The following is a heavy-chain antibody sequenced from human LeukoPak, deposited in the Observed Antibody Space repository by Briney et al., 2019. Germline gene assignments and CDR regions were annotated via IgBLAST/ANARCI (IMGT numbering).Heavy chain of an antibody. CDR3: ARRQVGDTRYFDL. V-gene: IGHV4-39*01. J-gene: IGHJ2*01. D-gene: IGHD5-18*01. CDR2: IYYSGST. CDR1: GGSISSSSYY. Sequence: SETLSLTCTVSGGSISSSSYYWGWIRQPPGKGLEWIGSIYYSGSTYYNPPLKSRVTISVDTSKNQFSLKLSSVTAADTAVYYCARRQVGDTRYFDLWGRGTLVTVSS.